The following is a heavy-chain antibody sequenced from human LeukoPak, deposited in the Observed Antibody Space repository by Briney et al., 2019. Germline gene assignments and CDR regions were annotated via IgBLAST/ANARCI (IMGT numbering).Heavy chain of an antibody. Sequence: SETLSLTCIVSSGSISSSSNYWGRIRQPPGKGLEWIASIYYSGSTYYNPSLKGRVTISVDTSKNQFSLNLSSVTATDTAMYYCARHEYFVNYWGQGTLVTVSS. CDR1: SGSISSSSNY. J-gene: IGHJ4*02. CDR2: IYYSGST. D-gene: IGHD2/OR15-2a*01. CDR3: ARHEYFVNY. V-gene: IGHV4-39*01.